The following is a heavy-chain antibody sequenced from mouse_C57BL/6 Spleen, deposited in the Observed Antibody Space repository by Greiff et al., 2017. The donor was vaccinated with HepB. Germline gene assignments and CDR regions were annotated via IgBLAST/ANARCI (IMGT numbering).Heavy chain of an antibody. CDR2: INYDGSST. J-gene: IGHJ1*03. D-gene: IGHD1-1*01. V-gene: IGHV5-16*01. CDR3: AREGGYGSSLGYFDV. CDR1: GFTFSDYY. Sequence: EVNVVESEGGLVQPGSSMKLSCTASGFTFSDYYMAWVRQVPEKGLEWVANINYDGSSTYYLDSLKSRFIISRDNAKNILYLQMSSLKSEDTATYYCAREGGYGSSLGYFDVWGTGTTVTVSS.